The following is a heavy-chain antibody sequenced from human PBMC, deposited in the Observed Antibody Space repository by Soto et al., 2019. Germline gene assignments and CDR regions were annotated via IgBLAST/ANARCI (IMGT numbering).Heavy chain of an antibody. CDR3: ASGAVPSATDYGMDV. Sequence: QVQLVQSGAEVKRPGASVMVSCKASGYTFTSYFIHWVRQAPGQGLEWMGVINPSGGSTSYAENFQGRVTMTRDTSTKTVYMELSSRRSEDTAVYSFASGAVPSATDYGMDVWGQGTTVTGSS. CDR2: INPSGGST. D-gene: IGHD2-15*01. CDR1: GYTFTSYF. V-gene: IGHV1-46*01. J-gene: IGHJ6*02.